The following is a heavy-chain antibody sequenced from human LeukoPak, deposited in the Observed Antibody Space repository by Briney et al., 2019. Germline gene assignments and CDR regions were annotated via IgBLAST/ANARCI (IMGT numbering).Heavy chain of an antibody. CDR1: GFSLSTSGVG. V-gene: IGHV2-5*01. J-gene: IGHJ5*02. CDR3: AHRRRSMVRGVIIENWFDP. Sequence: SGPTLVKPTQTLTLTCTFSGFSLSTSGVGVGWIRQPPGKALEWLALIYWNDDKRYSPSLKSRLTITKDTSKHQVVLTMTNMDPVDTATYYCAHRRRSMVRGVIIENWFDPWGQGTLVTVSS. CDR2: IYWNDDK. D-gene: IGHD3-10*01.